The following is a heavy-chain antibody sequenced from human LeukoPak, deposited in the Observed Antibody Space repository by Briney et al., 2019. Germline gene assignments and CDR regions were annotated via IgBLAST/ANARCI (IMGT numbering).Heavy chain of an antibody. Sequence: GASVKVSCKASGGTFSSYAISWVRQAPGQGLEWMGRIIPILGIANYAQKFQGRVTITADKSTSTAYMELSSLRSEDTAVYYCAKASSSWYREFDYWGQGTLVTVSS. V-gene: IGHV1-69*04. J-gene: IGHJ4*02. D-gene: IGHD6-13*01. CDR2: IIPILGIA. CDR1: GGTFSSYA. CDR3: AKASSSWYREFDY.